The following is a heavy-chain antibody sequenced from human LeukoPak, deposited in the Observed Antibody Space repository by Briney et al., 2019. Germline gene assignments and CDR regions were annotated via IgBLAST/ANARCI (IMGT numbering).Heavy chain of an antibody. CDR3: AREHGYSGYASY. D-gene: IGHD5-12*01. CDR2: IKRDGSEK. Sequence: GGSLRLSCAASGFTFSNYWMSLVHQAAGKGLEWVANIKRDGSEKYSVASVKGRFTISRDNAKNSLYLQMNSLRAEDTAVYYCAREHGYSGYASYWGQGTLVTVSS. V-gene: IGHV3-7*01. CDR1: GFTFSNYW. J-gene: IGHJ4*02.